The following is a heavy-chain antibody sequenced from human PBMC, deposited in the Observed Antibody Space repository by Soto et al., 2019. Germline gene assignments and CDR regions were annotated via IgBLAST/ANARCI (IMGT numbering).Heavy chain of an antibody. Sequence: SETLSLTCTVSGGSISSSSYYWGWIRQPPGKGMEWIGNIYYSGDTYYNPSLKSRVTISIDTSKNQFSLKLSSVTAADTVVYYCTRLDSSSWPFDYWGQGTLVTVSS. CDR3: TRLDSSSWPFDY. D-gene: IGHD6-13*01. V-gene: IGHV4-39*01. CDR1: GGSISSSSYY. J-gene: IGHJ4*02. CDR2: IYYSGDT.